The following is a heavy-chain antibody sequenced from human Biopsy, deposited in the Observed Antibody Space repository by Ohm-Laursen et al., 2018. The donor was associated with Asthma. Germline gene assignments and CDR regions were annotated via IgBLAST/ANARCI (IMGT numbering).Heavy chain of an antibody. CDR2: MSFDGRQT. D-gene: IGHD5-24*01. J-gene: IGHJ4*02. CDR3: AKESRRDGYNRRNYYFDY. CDR1: GFSFGSYG. V-gene: IGHV3-30*18. Sequence: SLRLSCAASGFSFGSYGMHWVRQAPGKGLELVAVMSFDGRQTYYADSVKGRFTISRDNSKNTLYLQMNSLRAEDTAVYYCAKESRRDGYNRRNYYFDYWGQGTLVTVSS.